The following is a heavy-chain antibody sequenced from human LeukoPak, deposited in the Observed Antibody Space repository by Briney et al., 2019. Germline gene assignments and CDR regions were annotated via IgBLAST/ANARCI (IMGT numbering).Heavy chain of an antibody. Sequence: GGSLRLSCAASGFTFSSYSMNWVRQAPGKGLEWVSYISSSSSTIYYADSVKGRFTISRDNAKNSLYLQMNSLRAEDTAVYYCARVSDNYDFWSGYYNDAFDIWGQGTMVTVSS. CDR1: GFTFSSYS. D-gene: IGHD3-3*01. CDR2: ISSSSSTI. V-gene: IGHV3-48*01. CDR3: ARVSDNYDFWSGYYNDAFDI. J-gene: IGHJ3*02.